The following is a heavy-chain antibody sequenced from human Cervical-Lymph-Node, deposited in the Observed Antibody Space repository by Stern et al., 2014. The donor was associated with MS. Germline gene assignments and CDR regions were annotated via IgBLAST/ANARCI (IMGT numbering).Heavy chain of an antibody. V-gene: IGHV2-5*02. D-gene: IGHD1-20*01. Sequence: QVNLKESGPTLVKPTPTLTLTCNFSGFSLITVGVGVGWIRQPQGKALEWLAILFSDEDNSYSQYLSKRLTITKATSKKHVVLTMTNMDPVDTGTYYCAHSPITGNGLNFDYWGQGTLVTVSS. CDR3: AHSPITGNGLNFDY. CDR1: GFSLITVGVG. CDR2: LFSDEDN. J-gene: IGHJ4*02.